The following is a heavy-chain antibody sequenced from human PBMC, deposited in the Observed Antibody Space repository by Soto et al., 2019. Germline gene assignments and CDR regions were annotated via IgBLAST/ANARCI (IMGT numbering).Heavy chain of an antibody. J-gene: IGHJ1*01. CDR3: ARDGKMVSGYYF. V-gene: IGHV1-3*01. D-gene: IGHD3-22*01. CDR1: GYTFTSYA. Sequence: ASVKVSCKASGYTFTSYAMHWVRQAPGQRLEWMGWINAGNGNTKYSQKFQGRVTITRDTSASTAYMELRSLRSDDTAVYYCARDGKMVSGYYFWGQGTLVTVSS. CDR2: INAGNGNT.